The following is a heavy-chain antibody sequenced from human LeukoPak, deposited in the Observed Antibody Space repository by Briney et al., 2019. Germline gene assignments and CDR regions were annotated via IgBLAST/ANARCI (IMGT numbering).Heavy chain of an antibody. CDR1: GFSFSYYA. V-gene: IGHV3-30*01. J-gene: IGHJ3*01. CDR3: ARDGLLRRAFDF. CDR2: ISNDGSDK. D-gene: IGHD3-16*01. Sequence: GRSLRLSCAVSGFSFSYYAMHWVRQAPGKGLEWVAIISNDGSDKYYADSVKGRFTISRDNSRNMLYLQMNSLRAEDTAVYYCARDGLLRRAFDFWGQGTMVTVSS.